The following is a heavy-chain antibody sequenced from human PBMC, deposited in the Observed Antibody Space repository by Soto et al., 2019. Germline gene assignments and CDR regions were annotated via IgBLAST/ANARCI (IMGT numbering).Heavy chain of an antibody. J-gene: IGHJ6*02. Sequence: GGSLRLSCAASGFTFSSYSMNWVRQAPGKGLEWVSSISSSSSYIHYADSVKGRFTISRDNAKNSLYLQMNSLRAEDTAVYYCARDPYSSSLLYYYYYGMGVWGQGTTVTVSS. V-gene: IGHV3-21*01. D-gene: IGHD6-6*01. CDR1: GFTFSSYS. CDR2: ISSSSSYI. CDR3: ARDPYSSSLLYYYYYGMGV.